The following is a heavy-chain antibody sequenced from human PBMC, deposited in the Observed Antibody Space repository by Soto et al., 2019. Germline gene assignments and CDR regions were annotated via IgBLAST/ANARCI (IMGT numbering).Heavy chain of an antibody. J-gene: IGHJ5*01. Sequence: QVQLQQSGPGLVKPSQTLSLTCSVPDGSVSSDFYYWHWIRQRPGKGLEWIGYIYYSGTTYYNPSLTGRFAISVDTSKIDLFLTLPSVTAADTAVYYCARGWQRVTGTYDSWGQGTLFTVSS. CDR2: IYYSGTT. CDR1: DGSVSSDFYY. CDR3: ARGWQRVTGTYDS. D-gene: IGHD1-1*01. V-gene: IGHV4-31*03.